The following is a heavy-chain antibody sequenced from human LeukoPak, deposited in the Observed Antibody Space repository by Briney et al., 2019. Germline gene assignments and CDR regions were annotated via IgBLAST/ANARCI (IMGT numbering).Heavy chain of an antibody. CDR2: IYSDNT. J-gene: IGHJ4*02. Sequence: GGSLRLSCTVSGFTVSSNPMSWVRQAPGKGLEWVSFIYSDNTHYSDSVKGRFTISRDNSKNIVYLDMNSLTAEDTAVYYCAKDGSVGTTTELDYWGQGTLVTVSS. CDR3: AKDGSVGTTTELDY. V-gene: IGHV3-53*01. D-gene: IGHD1-26*01. CDR1: GFTVSSNP.